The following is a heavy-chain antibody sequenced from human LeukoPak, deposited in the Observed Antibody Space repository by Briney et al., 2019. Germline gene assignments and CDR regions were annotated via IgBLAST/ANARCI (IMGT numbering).Heavy chain of an antibody. J-gene: IGHJ4*02. D-gene: IGHD2-2*01. CDR2: MNSDGSSI. V-gene: IGHV3-74*01. CDR3: VPQEDCSRTTCQFDY. CDR1: GFIFSTYW. Sequence: GWSLRLSCAASGFIFSTYWMHWVRHAPGNGLVWVSRMNSDGSSISYADSVKGRFTISRDNAKNTLYLQMNNLRPEDTAVYYCVPQEDCSRTTCQFDYWGQGTLVTVSS.